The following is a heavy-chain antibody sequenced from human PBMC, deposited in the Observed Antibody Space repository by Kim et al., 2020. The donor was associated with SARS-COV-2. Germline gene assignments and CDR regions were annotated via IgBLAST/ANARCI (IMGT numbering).Heavy chain of an antibody. D-gene: IGHD3-16*01. CDR1: GGSISSSSYY. CDR2: IYYSGST. CDR3: ARHGGDPEMASWYFDL. J-gene: IGHJ2*01. V-gene: IGHV4-39*01. Sequence: SETLSLTCTVSGGSISSSSYYWGWIRPPPGKGLEWIGSIYYSGSTYYNPSLKSRVTISVDTSKNQFPLKLSPVTAADTAVYYCARHGGDPEMASWYFDLWGRGNLVTGSS.